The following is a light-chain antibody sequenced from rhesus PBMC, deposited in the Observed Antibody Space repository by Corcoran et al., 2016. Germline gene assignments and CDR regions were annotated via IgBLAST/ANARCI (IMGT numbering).Light chain of an antibody. CDR1: QSLLDSEDGNTY. V-gene: IGKV2-104*02. Sequence: DIVMTQTPLSLPVTPGEPASIPCRSSQSLLDSEDGNTYLDWYLQKPGQSPQLLIYEVSNRASGVPDRLSGSGSDNDLKLKISRVEAEDVGVYYCMQGIEFPFTFGPGTKLDIK. CDR3: MQGIEFPFT. J-gene: IGKJ3*01. CDR2: EVS.